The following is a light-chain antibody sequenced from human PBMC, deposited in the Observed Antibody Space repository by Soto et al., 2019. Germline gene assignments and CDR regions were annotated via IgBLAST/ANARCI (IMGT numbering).Light chain of an antibody. Sequence: EIVLTQSPGTLSLSPGERATLSCRASQSVGSTYLAWYQQKPGQAPRLLIFGASSRATGIPDRFSGSGSGTDFTLTISRLEPEDFAVFYCQQYGSSEIIFGQGTRLEIK. CDR2: GAS. CDR3: QQYGSSEII. J-gene: IGKJ5*01. CDR1: QSVGSTY. V-gene: IGKV3-20*01.